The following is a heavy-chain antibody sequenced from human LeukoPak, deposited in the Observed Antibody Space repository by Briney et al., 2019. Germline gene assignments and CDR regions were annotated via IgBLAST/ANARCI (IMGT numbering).Heavy chain of an antibody. CDR3: ARDSGVDAHLDY. CDR1: GFIFSSYS. D-gene: IGHD3-3*01. Sequence: GGSLRLSCAASGFIFSSYSMNWVRQAPGKGLEWVSYISSSSNTIYYADSVKGRFTISRDNAKNSLYLQMNSLRAEDTAVYYCARDSGVDAHLDYWGQGTLVTLSA. V-gene: IGHV3-48*01. CDR2: ISSSSNTI. J-gene: IGHJ4*02.